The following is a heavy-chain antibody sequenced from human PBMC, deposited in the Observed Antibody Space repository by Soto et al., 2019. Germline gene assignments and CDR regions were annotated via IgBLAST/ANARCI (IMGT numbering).Heavy chain of an antibody. J-gene: IGHJ4*02. V-gene: IGHV4-31*03. D-gene: IGHD3-22*01. Sequence: SETLSLTCTVSGGSISSGGYYWGWIRQHPXXXXEWIGYIYYSGSTYYNPSLKSRVTISVDTSKNQFSLKLSSVTAADTAVYYCARAFFDYYDSSGSKGAFDYWGQGTLVTVSS. CDR3: ARAFFDYYDSSGSKGAFDY. CDR1: GGSISSGGYY. CDR2: IYYSGST.